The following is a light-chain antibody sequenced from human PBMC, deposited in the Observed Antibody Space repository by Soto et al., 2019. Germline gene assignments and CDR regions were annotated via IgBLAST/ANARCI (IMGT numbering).Light chain of an antibody. Sequence: QSALTQPASVSGSPGQSITISCTGTSSDVGGYNYVSWYQQHPGKAPKLMIYEVSNRPSGVSSRFSGSKSGNTASLTISGLQAEDEADYYCSSYTSSSTHGVFGGGTKLTVL. J-gene: IGLJ3*02. CDR1: SSDVGGYNY. CDR2: EVS. CDR3: SSYTSSSTHGV. V-gene: IGLV2-14*01.